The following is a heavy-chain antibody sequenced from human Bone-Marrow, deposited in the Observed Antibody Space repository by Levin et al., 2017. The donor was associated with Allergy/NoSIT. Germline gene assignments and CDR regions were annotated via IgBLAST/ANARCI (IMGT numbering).Heavy chain of an antibody. V-gene: IGHV3-23*01. CDR1: GFALSGFA. J-gene: IGHJ4*02. CDR2: ISDSGAHT. D-gene: IGHD1-26*01. CDR3: AKSQGLSGRSFGD. Sequence: GGSLSLSCAASGFALSGFAMSWVRQAPGQGLGWVSAISDSGAHTYYADSVRGRFTISRDNSRNTLFLQMNTLGAEDTAVYYCAKSQGLSGRSFGDWGQGTLVTVSS.